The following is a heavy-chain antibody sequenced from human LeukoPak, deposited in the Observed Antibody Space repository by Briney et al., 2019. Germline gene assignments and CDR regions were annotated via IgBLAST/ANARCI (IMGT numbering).Heavy chain of an antibody. CDR1: GYTFTDYY. D-gene: IGHD1/OR15-1a*01. V-gene: IGHV1-2*02. Sequence: ASVKVSCKASGYTFTDYYMHWVRQAPGQGLDWVGWINPTSDATNYAQKFQGRVTMTRDTSNNTSYIELSRLRSDDTAVYYCAREFRTTTWSLDAFDLWGQGTMVTVST. CDR3: AREFRTTTWSLDAFDL. J-gene: IGHJ3*01. CDR2: INPTSDAT.